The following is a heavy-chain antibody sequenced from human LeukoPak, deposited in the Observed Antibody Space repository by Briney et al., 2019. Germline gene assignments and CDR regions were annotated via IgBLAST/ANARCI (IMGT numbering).Heavy chain of an antibody. J-gene: IGHJ4*02. CDR1: GFTFSSYW. D-gene: IGHD4-17*01. CDR3: ARVAETIYYGDYGDY. Sequence: GGSLRLSCAASGFTFSSYWMHWVRQAPGKGLVWVSRINSDGSSTSYADSVKGRFTISRDNAKNTPYLQMNSLRAEDTAVYYCARVAETIYYGDYGDYWGQGTLVTVSS. V-gene: IGHV3-74*01. CDR2: INSDGSST.